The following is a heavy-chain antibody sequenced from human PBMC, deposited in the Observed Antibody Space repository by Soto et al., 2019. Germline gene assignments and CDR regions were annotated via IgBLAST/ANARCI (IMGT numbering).Heavy chain of an antibody. CDR1: GYTFTIYG. CDR3: ARDGDCRSTRCYTSACDY. CDR2: FSAYNGNT. D-gene: IGHD2-2*02. J-gene: IGHJ4*02. V-gene: IGHV1-18*01. Sequence: QVQLVQSGAEVKKPGASVKVSCKASGYTFTIYGISGVRQAPGQGLEWMGWFSAYNGNTNYAQKLEGRVTITTDTTTSTDSMELRSLRADDTAVYYYARDGDCRSTRCYTSACDYWGQGTLVIVYS.